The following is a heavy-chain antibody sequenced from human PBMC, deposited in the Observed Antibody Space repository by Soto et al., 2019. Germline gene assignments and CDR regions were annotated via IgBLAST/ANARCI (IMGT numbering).Heavy chain of an antibody. Sequence: TGGSLRLSCAASGFTFSSYAMSWVRQASGKGLELVSAISGSGGSTYYADSVKCRFIISRDFSKNSVFLQMNRLKTDDTAVYYCTRVRLGSSRSSDYWGQGILVTVSS. J-gene: IGHJ4*02. CDR1: GFTFSSYA. CDR3: TRVRLGSSRSSDY. D-gene: IGHD6-19*01. CDR2: ISGSGGST. V-gene: IGHV3-23*01.